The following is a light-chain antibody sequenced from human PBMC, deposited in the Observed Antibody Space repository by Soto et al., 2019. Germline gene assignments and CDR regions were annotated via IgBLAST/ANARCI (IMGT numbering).Light chain of an antibody. CDR3: QQCGSSPVT. Sequence: EIVLTQSPGTLSLSPGERATLSCRASQSVSSNSLAWYQQKPGQAPRLLIYGASSRASGIPDRFSGSGSGTDFTLTISRLEPEDFAVYYCQQCGSSPVTFGQGTKVDIK. CDR2: GAS. V-gene: IGKV3-20*01. CDR1: QSVSSNS. J-gene: IGKJ1*01.